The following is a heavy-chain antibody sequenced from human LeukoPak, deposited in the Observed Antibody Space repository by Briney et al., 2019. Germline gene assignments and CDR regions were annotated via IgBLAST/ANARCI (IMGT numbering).Heavy chain of an antibody. Sequence: GGSLRLSCAASGFTFSSYWMSWVRQAPGKGLEWVANIKQGGSEKYYVDSVKGRFTISRDNAKNSLYLQMNSLRAEGTAVYYCARTTYSSGWYEDYYYYMDVWGKGTTVTVSS. CDR2: IKQGGSEK. CDR1: GFTFSSYW. CDR3: ARTTYSSGWYEDYYYYMDV. J-gene: IGHJ6*03. V-gene: IGHV3-7*01. D-gene: IGHD6-19*01.